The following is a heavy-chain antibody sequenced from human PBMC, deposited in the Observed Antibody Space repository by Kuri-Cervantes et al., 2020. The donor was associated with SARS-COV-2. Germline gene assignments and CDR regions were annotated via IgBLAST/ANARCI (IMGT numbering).Heavy chain of an antibody. D-gene: IGHD6-6*01. Sequence: GGSLRLSCAASGFTFSSYGMHWVREAPGKGLECVAIIWYDGSNKYYADSVKGRFTISRDNSKNTLYLQMNSLRAENTAVYYCARDYVAARPGLDYWGRGTLVTVSS. J-gene: IGHJ4*02. CDR1: GFTFSSYG. V-gene: IGHV3-33*01. CDR3: ARDYVAARPGLDY. CDR2: IWYDGSNK.